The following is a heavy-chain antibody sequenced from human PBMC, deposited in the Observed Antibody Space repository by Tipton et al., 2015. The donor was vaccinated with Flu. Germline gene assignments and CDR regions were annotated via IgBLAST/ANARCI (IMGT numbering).Heavy chain of an antibody. Sequence: TLSLTCTVSGASINSHYWTWIRQPAGKGLEWIGRIYTSDSPNYNPSLRSRVTMSLDTSKNHVSLKLTSVTAADTAVYYCARLSYYDVDLKNFYFDYWGQGALVTVSS. J-gene: IGHJ4*02. CDR3: ARLSYYDVDLKNFYFDY. D-gene: IGHD3-10*02. CDR1: GASINSHY. V-gene: IGHV4-4*07. CDR2: IYTSDSP.